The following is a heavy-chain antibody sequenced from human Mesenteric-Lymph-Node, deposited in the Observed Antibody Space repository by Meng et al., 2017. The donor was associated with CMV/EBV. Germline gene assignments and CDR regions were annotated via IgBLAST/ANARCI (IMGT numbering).Heavy chain of an antibody. J-gene: IGHJ3*02. V-gene: IGHV3-23*01. CDR1: GFTLNTYW. Sequence: GESLKISCVASGFTLNTYWMSWVRQAPGKGLECVSVISAIGNSPDYADSVKGRFTISRDNSKNTLYLQMNSLRAEDTAVYYCAKDLEGYEPYDAFDIWGQGTLVTVSS. CDR3: AKDLEGYEPYDAFDI. D-gene: IGHD5-18*01. CDR2: ISAIGNSP.